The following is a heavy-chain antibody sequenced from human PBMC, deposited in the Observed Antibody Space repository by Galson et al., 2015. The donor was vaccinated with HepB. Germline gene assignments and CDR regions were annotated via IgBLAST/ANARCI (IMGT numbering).Heavy chain of an antibody. CDR2: ISVSGDIL. CDR1: GFRFTRYA. J-gene: IGHJ4*02. D-gene: IGHD2-21*01. CDR3: AKVAILGATPHYFDY. Sequence: SLRLSCAASGFRFTRYAISWVRQAPGKGLDWVSSISVSGDILKYGDPVKGRFTLSRDNSKNTVFLQMHTLRAEDTAIYYCAKVAILGATPHYFDYLGQGILVTVSA. V-gene: IGHV3-23*01.